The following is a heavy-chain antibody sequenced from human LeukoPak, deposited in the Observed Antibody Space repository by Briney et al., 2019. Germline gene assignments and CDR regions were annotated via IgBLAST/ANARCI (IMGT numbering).Heavy chain of an antibody. CDR2: IKQDGSEK. J-gene: IGHJ4*02. D-gene: IGHD6-19*01. V-gene: IGHV3-7*02. CDR1: GFTFSSYW. CDR3: ASLPWLVRWIYY. Sequence: GGSLRLSCAASGFTFSSYWMSWVRQAPGKGLEWVANIKQDGSEKYYVDSVKGRFTISRDNARNSLYLQMNNLRAEDTAVYFCASLPWLVRWIYYWGQGTLVTVSS.